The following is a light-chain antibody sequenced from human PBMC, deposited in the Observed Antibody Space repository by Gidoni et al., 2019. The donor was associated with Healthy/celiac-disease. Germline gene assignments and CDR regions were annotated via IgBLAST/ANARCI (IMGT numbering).Light chain of an antibody. CDR1: RSVLYSSNNKNY. J-gene: IGKJ4*01. CDR2: WAS. V-gene: IGKV4-1*01. CDR3: QQCYSTPPT. Sequence: DLVMFQSPDSLLASLAERATINCKSSRSVLYSSNNKNYLAWYQQKPGQPPKLLIYWASTRESGVPDRFSGSGSGTDFTLTISSLQAEDVAVYYCQQCYSTPPTFXGXTKVEIK.